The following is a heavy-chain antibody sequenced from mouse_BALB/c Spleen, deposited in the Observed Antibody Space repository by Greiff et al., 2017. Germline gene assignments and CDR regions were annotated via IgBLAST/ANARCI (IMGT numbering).Heavy chain of an antibody. J-gene: IGHJ3*01. CDR2: INPGSGGT. D-gene: IGHD2-14*01. CDR3: ARSKIGTFAY. V-gene: IGHV1-54*01. CDR1: GYAFTNYL. Sequence: QVQLQQSGAELVRPGTSVKVSCKASGYAFTNYLIEWVKQRPGQGLEWIGVINPGSGGTNYNEKFKGKATLTADKSSSTAYMQLSSLTSDDSAVYFCARSKIGTFAYWGQGTLVTVSA.